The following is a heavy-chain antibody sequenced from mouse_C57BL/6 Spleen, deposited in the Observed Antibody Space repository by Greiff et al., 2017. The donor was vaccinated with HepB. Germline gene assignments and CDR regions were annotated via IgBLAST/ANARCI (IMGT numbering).Heavy chain of an antibody. CDR3: ARRGYDYDGGFAY. CDR1: GYTFTDYY. Sequence: QVQLQQSGAELVRPGASVKLSCKASGYTFTDYYINWVKQRPGQGLEWIARIYPGSGNTYYNEKFKGKATLTAEKSSSTAYMQLSSLTSEDSAVYFCARRGYDYDGGFAYWGQGTLVTVSA. CDR2: IYPGSGNT. D-gene: IGHD2-4*01. J-gene: IGHJ3*01. V-gene: IGHV1-76*01.